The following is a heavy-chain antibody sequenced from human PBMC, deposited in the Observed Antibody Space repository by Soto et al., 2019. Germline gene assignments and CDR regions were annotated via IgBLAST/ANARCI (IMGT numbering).Heavy chain of an antibody. J-gene: IGHJ6*02. CDR1: GGSVNNANYF. V-gene: IGHV4-31*01. Sequence: QVRLEESGPGLVKPSETLSLICSVSGGSVNNANYFWNWIRHHPENGLEWIGYIYYSGSTRSNPSVHTQASLSIDPSKNQVALRLNSVTVADTAVYFCARDADYGGSRGGMDVWGRGTTVTVSS. CDR2: IYYSGST. CDR3: ARDADYGGSRGGMDV. D-gene: IGHD4-17*01.